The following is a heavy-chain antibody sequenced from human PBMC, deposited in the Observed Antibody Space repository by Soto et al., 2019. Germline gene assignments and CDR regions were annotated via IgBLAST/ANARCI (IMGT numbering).Heavy chain of an antibody. CDR3: ARRYYDSSGQGSSYYVMAV. D-gene: IGHD3-22*01. CDR1: GYSFISYW. Sequence: GESLKISCKGSGYSFISYWIGWVRQMPGKGLEWMGIIYPGDSDTRYSPSFQGQVTISVDKSISTAYLQWSSLMASDTAMYYYARRYYDSSGQGSSYYVMAVWGQGTTVPVSS. CDR2: IYPGDSDT. V-gene: IGHV5-51*01. J-gene: IGHJ6*02.